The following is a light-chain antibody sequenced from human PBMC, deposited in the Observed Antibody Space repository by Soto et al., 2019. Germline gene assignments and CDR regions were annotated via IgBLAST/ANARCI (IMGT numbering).Light chain of an antibody. J-gene: IGKJ4*01. CDR1: QNIRNW. V-gene: IGKV1-5*01. Sequence: DIQMTQSPSTLSASVGDSVTITCRASQNIRNWLAWYQQKPGKAPNPLIYDASSLKSGVPARFSGSGSATDSTLTITRLQPEDFPTPYCLQDYNYPLTFGGGTKADIK. CDR2: DAS. CDR3: LQDYNYPLT.